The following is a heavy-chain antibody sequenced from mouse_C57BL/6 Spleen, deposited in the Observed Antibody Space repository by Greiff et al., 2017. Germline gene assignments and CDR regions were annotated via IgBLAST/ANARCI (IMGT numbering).Heavy chain of an antibody. V-gene: IGHV1-53*01. J-gene: IGHJ2*01. D-gene: IGHD1-1*01. CDR2: INPSNGGT. Sequence: QVHVKQPGTELVKPGASVKLSCKASGYTFTSYWMHWVKQRPGQGLEWIGNINPSNGGTNYNEKFKSKAILTVDTSSSTAYMQLSSLTSEDSAVFYCAREGGISFGYWGKGTTLTVA. CDR1: GYTFTSYW. CDR3: AREGGISFGY.